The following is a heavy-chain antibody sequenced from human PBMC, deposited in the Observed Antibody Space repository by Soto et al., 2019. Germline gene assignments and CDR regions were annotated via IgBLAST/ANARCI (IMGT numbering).Heavy chain of an antibody. CDR2: IYYSGST. V-gene: IGHV4-31*03. J-gene: IGHJ5*02. CDR3: ARAFFIVLVPAAILWFDP. D-gene: IGHD2-2*01. Sequence: SETLSLTCTVSGGSISSGGYYWSWIRQRPGKGLEWIGYIYYSGSTYYNPSLKSRVTISVDTSKNQFSLKLSSVTAADTAVFYCARAFFIVLVPAAILWFDPWGQGTLVTVS. CDR1: GGSISSGGYY.